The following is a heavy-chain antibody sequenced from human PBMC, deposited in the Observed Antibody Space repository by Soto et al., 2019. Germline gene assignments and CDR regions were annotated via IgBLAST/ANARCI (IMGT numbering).Heavy chain of an antibody. V-gene: IGHV2-5*02. Sequence: QITLKESGPTLMKPTQTLTLTCTFSGFSLSSTRMAVGWIRQPPGKALEWLALIYWDDDKRYSPFLKSRLTITKDTSKHQVVLTMSNMDPVDTARYCCAHIVVAGLGYYFDYWGQGTLVTVSS. CDR1: GFSLSSTRMA. D-gene: IGHD6-19*01. J-gene: IGHJ4*02. CDR2: IYWDDDK. CDR3: AHIVVAGLGYYFDY.